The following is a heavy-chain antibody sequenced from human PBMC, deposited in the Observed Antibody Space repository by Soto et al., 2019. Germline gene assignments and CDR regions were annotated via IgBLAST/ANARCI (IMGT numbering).Heavy chain of an antibody. CDR3: ATKAACGGDCYAFDS. CDR2: IIPLFGTA. J-gene: IGHJ4*02. D-gene: IGHD2-21*02. V-gene: IGHV1-69*06. CDR1: VGIFSSNT. Sequence: QVYLVQSGAEVKKPGSSVKISCKASVGIFSSNTINWVRQAAGQGLEWMGGIIPLFGTANYAEKFQGRVTITADKSTKPEYMDLTSLRSEDTAVYYCATKAACGGDCYAFDSWGQGTLVTVSS.